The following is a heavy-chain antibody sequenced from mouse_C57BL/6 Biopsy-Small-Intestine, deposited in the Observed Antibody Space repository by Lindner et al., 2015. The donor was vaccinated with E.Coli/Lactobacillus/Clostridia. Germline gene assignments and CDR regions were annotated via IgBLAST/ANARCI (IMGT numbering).Heavy chain of an antibody. Sequence: EVQLQESGAELVKPGASVKLSCTASGFNIKDHYIHWVKQRTDQGLEWIGRIDPEDGETTYAPKFQGEATITADTYSNSAYLQLSGLTSEDTAVYYCSRNEIYAAWFAYWGQGTLVTVSA. D-gene: IGHD2-12*01. CDR2: IDPEDGET. J-gene: IGHJ3*01. CDR3: SRNEIYAAWFAY. CDR1: GFNIKDHY. V-gene: IGHV14-2*01.